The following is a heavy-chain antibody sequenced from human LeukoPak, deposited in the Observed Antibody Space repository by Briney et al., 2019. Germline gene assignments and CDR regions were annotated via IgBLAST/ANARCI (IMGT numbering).Heavy chain of an antibody. CDR3: ATASAAAVQSRYFDY. J-gene: IGHJ4*02. Sequence: ASVKISCKVSGYTFTDYCMHWVQQAPGKGLEWMGLVDPEDGETIYAEKFQGRVTITADTSTDTAYMELSSLRSEDTAVYYCATASAAAVQSRYFDYWGQGTLVTVSS. CDR2: VDPEDGET. D-gene: IGHD6-13*01. V-gene: IGHV1-69-2*01. CDR1: GYTFTDYC.